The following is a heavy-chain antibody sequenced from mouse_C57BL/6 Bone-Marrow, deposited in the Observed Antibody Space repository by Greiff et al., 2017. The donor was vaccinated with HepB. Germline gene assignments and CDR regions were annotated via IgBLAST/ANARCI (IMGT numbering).Heavy chain of an antibody. D-gene: IGHD1-1*01. CDR2: ISSGGDYI. Sequence: EVHLVESGEGLVKPGGSLKLSCAASGFTFSSYAMSWVRQTPEKRLEWVAYISSGGDYIYYADTVKGRFTISRDNARNTLYLQMSSLKSEDTAMYYCTREEVYYGSSPLVWGTGTTVTVSS. V-gene: IGHV5-9-1*02. J-gene: IGHJ1*03. CDR3: TREEVYYGSSPLV. CDR1: GFTFSSYA.